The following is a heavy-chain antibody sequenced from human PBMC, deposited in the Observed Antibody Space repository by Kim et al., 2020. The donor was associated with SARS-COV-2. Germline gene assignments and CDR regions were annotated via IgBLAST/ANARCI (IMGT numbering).Heavy chain of an antibody. J-gene: IGHJ6*02. CDR3: AKDNSFFMMTFGGESGGMDV. Sequence: GGSLRLSCAASGFNFNNFGMHWVRQAPGKGLEWVSPILDEGSKKYYADSLKGRFTISRDSSKNTLYLQMDSLRPEDTAVYFCAKDNSFFMMTFGGESGGMDVWGQGTTGTVSS. CDR2: ILDEGSKK. V-gene: IGHV3-30*18. CDR1: GFNFNNFG. D-gene: IGHD3-16*01.